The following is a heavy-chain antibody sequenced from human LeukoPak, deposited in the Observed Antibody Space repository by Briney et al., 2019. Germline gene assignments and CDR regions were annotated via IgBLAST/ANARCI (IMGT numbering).Heavy chain of an antibody. CDR1: GASINSGTYY. V-gene: IGHV4-61*02. Sequence: SQTLSLTCTVSGASINSGTYYWTWIRQPAGKGLEWIGRIYSSGSTDYNPSLKSRVTISVDTSKNQFSLKLSSVTAADTAVYYCARTQVGAFDYWGQGTLVTVSS. D-gene: IGHD1-26*01. J-gene: IGHJ4*02. CDR3: ARTQVGAFDY. CDR2: IYSSGST.